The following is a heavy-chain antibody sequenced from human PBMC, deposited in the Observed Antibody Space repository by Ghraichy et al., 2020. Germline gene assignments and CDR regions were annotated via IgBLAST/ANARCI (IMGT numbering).Heavy chain of an antibody. Sequence: GGSLRLSCAASGFTFSSYGMHWVRQAPGKGLEWVAVIWYDGSNKYYADSVKGRFTISRDNSKNTLYLQMNSLRAEDTAVYYCARAFHYYDSSGYSETDFDYWGQGTLVTVSS. CDR2: IWYDGSNK. V-gene: IGHV3-33*01. J-gene: IGHJ4*02. CDR1: GFTFSSYG. CDR3: ARAFHYYDSSGYSETDFDY. D-gene: IGHD3-22*01.